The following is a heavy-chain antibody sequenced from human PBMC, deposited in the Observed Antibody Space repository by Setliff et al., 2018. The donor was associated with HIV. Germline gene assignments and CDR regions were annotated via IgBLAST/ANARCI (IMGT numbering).Heavy chain of an antibody. CDR1: GDSINSGTYY. J-gene: IGHJ4*02. CDR3: ARDNSYYYDSSGLDY. Sequence: PSETLSLTCTVSGDSINSGTYYWSWIRQPAGKGLEWIGRLHLSGDTNYNPSLKSRVTMSIDTSKNQFSLKLSSVTAADTAVYYCARDNSYYYDSSGLDYWGQGTLVTVSS. D-gene: IGHD3-22*01. V-gene: IGHV4-61*02. CDR2: LHLSGDT.